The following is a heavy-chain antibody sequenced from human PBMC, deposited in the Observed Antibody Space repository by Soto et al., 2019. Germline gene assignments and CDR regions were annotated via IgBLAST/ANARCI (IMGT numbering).Heavy chain of an antibody. CDR3: ARKNGVLDAFDI. V-gene: IGHV4-34*01. Sequence: SETLSLTCAVYGGSFSGHYWSWIRQPPGKGLEWIGDINYSGSSNYNPSLKSRVTISVDTSKNQFSLKLSSVTAVDTAVYYCARKNGVLDAFDIWGQGTMVTVSS. CDR1: GGSFSGHY. D-gene: IGHD4-17*01. J-gene: IGHJ3*02. CDR2: INYSGSS.